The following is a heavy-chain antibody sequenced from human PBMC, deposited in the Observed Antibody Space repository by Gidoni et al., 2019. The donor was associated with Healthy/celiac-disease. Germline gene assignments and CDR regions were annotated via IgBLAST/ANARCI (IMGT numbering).Heavy chain of an antibody. CDR1: GYSFTSYW. V-gene: IGHV5-51*03. CDR2: IYPGDSDT. CDR3: ARAAVCSSTSCYAGYYYYMDV. D-gene: IGHD2-2*01. J-gene: IGHJ6*03. Sequence: EVQLVQSGAEVKKPGESLKISCKGSGYSFTSYWIGGVRQMPGKGLEWMGIIYPGDSDTRYSPSFQGQVTISADKSISTAYLQWSSLKASDTAMYYCARAAVCSSTSCYAGYYYYMDVWGKGTTVTVSS.